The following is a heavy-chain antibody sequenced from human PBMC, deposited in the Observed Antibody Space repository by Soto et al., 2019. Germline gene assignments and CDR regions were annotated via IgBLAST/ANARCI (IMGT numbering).Heavy chain of an antibody. CDR1: GYTSADFG. Sequence: GASVKVSCKASGYTSADFGISWVRQAPGQGLEWMGWVSGNNGASNPAPKVQGRITMTLDTSTGVSYMALRSLRSDDTAIYYCVRDQKYFRVTGNWFGSWGRGTMVAVSS. V-gene: IGHV1-18*04. J-gene: IGHJ5*01. CDR3: VRDQKYFRVTGNWFGS. D-gene: IGHD1-20*01. CDR2: VSGNNGAS.